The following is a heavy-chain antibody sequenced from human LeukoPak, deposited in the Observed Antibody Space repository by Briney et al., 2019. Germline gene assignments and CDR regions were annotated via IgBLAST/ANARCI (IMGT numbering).Heavy chain of an antibody. CDR1: GGSISSYY. J-gene: IGHJ6*02. Sequence: SETLSLTCTVSGGSISSYYWSWIRQPPGKGLEWIGYIYYSGSTNYNPSLKSRVTISVDTSKNQFSLKLSSVTAADTAVYYCARYYGSGKAYGMDVWGQGTTVTVSS. D-gene: IGHD3-10*01. V-gene: IGHV4-59*08. CDR3: ARYYGSGKAYGMDV. CDR2: IYYSGST.